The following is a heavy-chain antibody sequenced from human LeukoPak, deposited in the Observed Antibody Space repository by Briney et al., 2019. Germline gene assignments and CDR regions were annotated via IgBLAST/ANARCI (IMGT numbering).Heavy chain of an antibody. V-gene: IGHV4-34*01. J-gene: IGHJ3*02. CDR1: GEPFNGYY. D-gene: IGHD2-2*01. Sequence: SETLSLTCAVYGEPFNGYYWNWIRQSPGKGLEWIGEINHSGSTNYNPSLKSRVTISVDTSKNQFSLKLNSVTAADTAVYYCARDKICSTSCFYDALDIWGQGTMVTVSS. CDR2: INHSGST. CDR3: ARDKICSTSCFYDALDI.